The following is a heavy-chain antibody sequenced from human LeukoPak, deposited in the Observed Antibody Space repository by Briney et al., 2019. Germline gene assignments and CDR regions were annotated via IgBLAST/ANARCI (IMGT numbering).Heavy chain of an antibody. CDR3: ARVGATNPGFDY. V-gene: IGHV3-74*01. CDR1: GFTFSSYW. CDR2: INSDGSST. Sequence: GGSLRLSCAASGFTFSSYWMHWVRQAPGKGLVWVSRINSDGSSTSYADPVKGRFTISRDNAKNTLYLQMNSLRAEDTAVYYCARVGATNPGFDYWGQGTLVTVSS. J-gene: IGHJ4*02. D-gene: IGHD1-26*01.